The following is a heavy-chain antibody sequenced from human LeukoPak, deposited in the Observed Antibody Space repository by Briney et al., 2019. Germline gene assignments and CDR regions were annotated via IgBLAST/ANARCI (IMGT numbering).Heavy chain of an antibody. J-gene: IGHJ5*02. D-gene: IGHD2-2*01. CDR3: ARESETSRRFYAP. V-gene: IGHV5-51*01. CDR2: IYPGDSDA. CDR1: GYTFSNYW. Sequence: GESLKISCTGSGYTFSNYWIGWVRQMPGKGLEWMWIIYPGDSDATYSPSFRGQVTFSVDESRTTVYLEWTSLKASDTAMYFCARESETSRRFYAPWGQGTLVTVSS.